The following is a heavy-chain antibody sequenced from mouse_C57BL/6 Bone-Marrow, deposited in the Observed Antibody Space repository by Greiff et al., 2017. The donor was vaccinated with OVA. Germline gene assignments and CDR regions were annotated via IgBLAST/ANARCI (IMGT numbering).Heavy chain of an antibody. CDR2: INPSTGGT. Sequence: VQLQQSGPELVKPGASVKISCKASGYSFTGYYMNWVKQSPEKSLEWIGEINPSTGGTTYNQKFKAKATLTVDKSSSTAYMQLKSLTSEDPAVYYCEGGGGSSYERYFEVWGTGTTVTVSS. V-gene: IGHV1-42*01. CDR1: GYSFTGYY. CDR3: EGGGGSSYERYFEV. J-gene: IGHJ1*03. D-gene: IGHD1-1*01.